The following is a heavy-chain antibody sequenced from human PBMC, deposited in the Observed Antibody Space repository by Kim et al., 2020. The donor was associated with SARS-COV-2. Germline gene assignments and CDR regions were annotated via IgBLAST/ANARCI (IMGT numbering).Heavy chain of an antibody. J-gene: IGHJ4*02. Sequence: NPSLKSRVTISVDTSKNQFSLKLSSVTAADTAVYYCARDLGGSGSYSPGYWGQGTLVTVSS. V-gene: IGHV4-31*02. CDR3: ARDLGGSGSYSPGY. D-gene: IGHD3-10*01.